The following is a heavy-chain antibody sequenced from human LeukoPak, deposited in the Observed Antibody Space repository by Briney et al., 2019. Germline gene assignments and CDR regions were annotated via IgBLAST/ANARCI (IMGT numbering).Heavy chain of an antibody. V-gene: IGHV4-31*03. CDR2: ICYSGCT. CDR1: GVSISSGGFY. J-gene: IGHJ5*02. Sequence: RPSVTLSLTCTVSGVSISSGGFYWSWIRQHPGKGLEWIAYICYSGCTYYTLSLKSRITIYVYTSKNQFSLNLTSVTAADRAVYYCERPSGRTTVVTTWGRGTVVTVS. CDR3: ERPSGRTTVVTT. D-gene: IGHD4-23*01.